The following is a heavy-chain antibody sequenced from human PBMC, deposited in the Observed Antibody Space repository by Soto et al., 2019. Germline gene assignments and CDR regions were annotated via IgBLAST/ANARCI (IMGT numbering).Heavy chain of an antibody. V-gene: IGHV3-66*01. CDR2: IYSGGST. D-gene: IGHD4-17*01. Sequence: GGSLRLSCAASGFTVSSNYMSWVRQAPGEGLEWVSVIYSGGSTYYADSVKGRFTISRDNSKNTLYLQMNSLRAEDTAVYYCAKGTTVKYYYYYYYMDVWGKGTSVTVSS. CDR3: AKGTTVKYYYYYYYMDV. CDR1: GFTVSSNY. J-gene: IGHJ6*03.